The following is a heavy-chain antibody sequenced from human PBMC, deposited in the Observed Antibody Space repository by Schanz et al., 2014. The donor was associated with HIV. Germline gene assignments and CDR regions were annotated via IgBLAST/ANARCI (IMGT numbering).Heavy chain of an antibody. J-gene: IGHJ4*02. CDR3: ARDLGYCGGGSCS. V-gene: IGHV3-9*01. CDR2: ISWNSGSI. Sequence: EVQLVESGGGLVQPGRSLRLSCAASGFSFDDYAMHWVRQAPGKGLEWVSGISWNSGSIGYADSVKGRFTISRDNSKNTLYLQMNSLRAEDTAVYYCARDLGYCGGGSCSWGQGTLVTVSS. D-gene: IGHD2-15*01. CDR1: GFSFDDYA.